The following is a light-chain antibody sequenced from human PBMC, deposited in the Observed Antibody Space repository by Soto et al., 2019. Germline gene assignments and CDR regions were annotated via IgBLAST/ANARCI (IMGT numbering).Light chain of an antibody. CDR3: QKYNSAPQT. CDR2: AAS. J-gene: IGKJ1*01. Sequence: DIQMTQSPSSLSASVGDRVTITCRASQGISNYLAWYQQKPGKVPKLLIYAASTLQSGVPSRFSGSGSRTDFTLTISSLQPEYVATYYCQKYNSAPQTFGQGTKVDIK. CDR1: QGISNY. V-gene: IGKV1-27*01.